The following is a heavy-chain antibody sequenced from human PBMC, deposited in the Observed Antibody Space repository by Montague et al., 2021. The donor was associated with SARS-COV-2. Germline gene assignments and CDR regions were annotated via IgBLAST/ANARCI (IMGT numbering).Heavy chain of an antibody. Sequence: SLRLSCAASGFTFSSYATHWVRQAPGKGLEWVAVISYDGSNKYYADSVKGRFTISRDNSKNTLYLQMNSLRAEDTAVYYCAREDQLLHDAFDIWGQGTMVTVSS. D-gene: IGHD2-2*01. V-gene: IGHV3-30-3*01. CDR1: GFTFSSYA. CDR3: AREDQLLHDAFDI. CDR2: ISYDGSNK. J-gene: IGHJ3*02.